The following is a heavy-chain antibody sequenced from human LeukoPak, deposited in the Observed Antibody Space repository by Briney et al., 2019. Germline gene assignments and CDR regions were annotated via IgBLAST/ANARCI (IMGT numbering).Heavy chain of an antibody. CDR1: GYSFTSYW. D-gene: IGHD3-10*01. CDR2: IYTGDSDT. J-gene: IGHJ4*02. V-gene: IGHV5-51*01. Sequence: GESLKISCKGSGYSFTSYWIGWVRQMPGKGLEWMGIIYTGDSDTRYSPSFQGQVTISADKSISTAYLQWSRLKASDTAMYYCARAITMVRGVITHLGYWGQGTLVTVSS. CDR3: ARAITMVRGVITHLGY.